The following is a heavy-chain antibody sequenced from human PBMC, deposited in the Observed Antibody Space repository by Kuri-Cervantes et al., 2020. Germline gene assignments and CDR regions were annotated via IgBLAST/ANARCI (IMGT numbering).Heavy chain of an antibody. Sequence: GESLKISCAASGFTFSSYSMNWVRQAPGKGLEWVSSISSSSSYIYYADSGKGRFTISRDNAKNSLYLQMNSLRAEDTAVYYCANQPPQRRVIPDYYGMDVWGQGTTVTVSS. CDR1: GFTFSSYS. CDR2: ISSSSSYI. CDR3: ANQPPQRRVIPDYYGMDV. J-gene: IGHJ6*02. V-gene: IGHV3-21*01. D-gene: IGHD3-10*01.